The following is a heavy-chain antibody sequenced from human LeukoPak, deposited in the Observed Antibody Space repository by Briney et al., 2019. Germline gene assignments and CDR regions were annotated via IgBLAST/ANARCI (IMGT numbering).Heavy chain of an antibody. CDR1: GFTFSSYS. Sequence: PGGSLRLSCAASGFTFSSYSMNWVRQAPGKGLEWVSSIPSSTNYTYYADSVKGRFTISRDNAKNSLYLQMNSLRAEDTAVYYCARVGRLRFLEWLTPLDYWGQGTLVTVSS. CDR2: IPSSTNYT. D-gene: IGHD3-3*01. V-gene: IGHV3-21*01. J-gene: IGHJ4*02. CDR3: ARVGRLRFLEWLTPLDY.